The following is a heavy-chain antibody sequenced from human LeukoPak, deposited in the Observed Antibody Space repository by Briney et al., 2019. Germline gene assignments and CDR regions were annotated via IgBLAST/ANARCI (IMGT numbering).Heavy chain of an antibody. CDR1: GFTFSKHG. CDR3: AKGVGYSSGWLEDY. Sequence: QAGGSLRLSCAASGFTFSKHGMHWVRQAPGEGLEWVAVISYDGSNQYYADSVKGRFTISRDNSKNTLYLQMNSLRPNDTAVYSCAKGVGYSSGWLEDYWGQGTLVTVSS. D-gene: IGHD6-19*01. CDR2: ISYDGSNQ. J-gene: IGHJ4*02. V-gene: IGHV3-30*18.